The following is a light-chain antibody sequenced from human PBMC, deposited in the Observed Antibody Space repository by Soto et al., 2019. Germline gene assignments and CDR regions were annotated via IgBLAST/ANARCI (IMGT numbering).Light chain of an antibody. J-gene: IGKJ5*01. CDR2: GAS. CDR1: PRVRSSD. V-gene: IGKV3-20*01. CDR3: QHYAHNSPIT. Sequence: EIELPQSQGTLSFSPGASLTLSWRERPRVRSSDVAWSQQKPARAPTLLLYGASSRATAIPHRFSGSGSGTAFSLPTSSLQPEDFALYYCQHYAHNSPITFGQGKQLEIK.